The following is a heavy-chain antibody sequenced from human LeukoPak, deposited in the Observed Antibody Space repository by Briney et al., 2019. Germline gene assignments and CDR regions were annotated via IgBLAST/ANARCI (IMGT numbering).Heavy chain of an antibody. V-gene: IGHV4-39*07. Sequence: SETLSLTCTVSGGSISSSSYYWGWIRQPPGKGLEWIGSIYYSGSTYYNPSLKSRVTISVDTSKNQFSLKLSSVTAADTAVYYCARGPRITIFGVVIMCYYYYYMDVWGKGTTVTVSS. CDR2: IYYSGST. CDR1: GGSISSSSYY. CDR3: ARGPRITIFGVVIMCYYYYYMDV. J-gene: IGHJ6*03. D-gene: IGHD3-3*01.